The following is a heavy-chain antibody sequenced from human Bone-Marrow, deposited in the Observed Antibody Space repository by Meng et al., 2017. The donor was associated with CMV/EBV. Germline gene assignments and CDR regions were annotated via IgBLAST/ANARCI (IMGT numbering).Heavy chain of an antibody. D-gene: IGHD3-22*01. Sequence: SVKVSCKVSGGTFSSYAISWVRQAPGQGLEWMGGIIPIFGTANYAQKLQGRVTITTDESTSTAYMELSSLRSEDTAVYYCAALPLGYYYDSSGYDHDAFDIWGQGTMVTVSS. J-gene: IGHJ3*02. V-gene: IGHV1-69*05. CDR3: AALPLGYYYDSSGYDHDAFDI. CDR1: GGTFSSYA. CDR2: IIPIFGTA.